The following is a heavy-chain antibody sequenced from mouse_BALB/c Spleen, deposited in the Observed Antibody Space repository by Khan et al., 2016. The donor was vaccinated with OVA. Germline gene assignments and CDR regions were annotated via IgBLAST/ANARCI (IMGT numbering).Heavy chain of an antibody. CDR3: ARPPYFSYTLDY. J-gene: IGHJ4*01. CDR2: INTYTGEP. V-gene: IGHV9-3-1*01. Sequence: QIQLVQSGPELKKPGETVEISCQASGYTFTNYGMNWVKQSPGKALKWMGWINTYTGEPTYADDFKGRFAFSLETSASTAYLQINNLKNEDTATYFCARPPYFSYTLDYWGQGTSVTVSS. CDR1: GYTFTNYG. D-gene: IGHD2-10*01.